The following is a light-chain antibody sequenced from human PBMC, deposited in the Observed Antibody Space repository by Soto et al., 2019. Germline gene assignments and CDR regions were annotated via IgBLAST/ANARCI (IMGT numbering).Light chain of an antibody. CDR3: SSYVGATPYV. J-gene: IGLJ1*01. Sequence: QSVLTQPASVSGSPEQSITISCTGTSSNIGGYNVVSWYQQHPGKAPKVLIYEGTKRPSGVSNRFSGSQSGTTASLTISGLQAENEADYFCSSYVGATPYVFGSVTKVTVL. CDR1: SSNIGGYNV. CDR2: EGT. V-gene: IGLV2-23*01.